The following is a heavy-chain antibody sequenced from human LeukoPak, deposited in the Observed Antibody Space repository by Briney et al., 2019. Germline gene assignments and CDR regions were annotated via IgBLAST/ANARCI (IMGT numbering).Heavy chain of an antibody. CDR1: GFTVSSNY. D-gene: IGHD6-19*01. CDR3: ARARGSGWLDFDC. CDR2: LYSGGDT. Sequence: GGSLRLSCAASGFTVSSNYMYWVRQAPGKGLEWVSVLYSGGDTYYTDSVKGRFTISRDNSKNTLYLQMNSLRVEDTAVYYCARARGSGWLDFDCWGQGTLVTVSS. V-gene: IGHV3-53*01. J-gene: IGHJ4*02.